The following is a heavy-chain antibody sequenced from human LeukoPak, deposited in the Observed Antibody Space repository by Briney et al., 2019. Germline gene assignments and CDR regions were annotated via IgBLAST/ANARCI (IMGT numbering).Heavy chain of an antibody. CDR3: AHSLDGRYKEANWFDP. Sequence: SGPTLVKPTQTLTLTCTFSGFSLSTSGVGVGWIRQPPGKALEWLALIYWDDDKRYSPSLKSRLTITKDTSKNQVVLTMTNMDPVDTATYYCAHSLDGRYKEANWFDPWGQGTLVTVSS. CDR1: GFSLSTSGVG. CDR2: IYWDDDK. V-gene: IGHV2-5*02. J-gene: IGHJ5*02. D-gene: IGHD6-19*01.